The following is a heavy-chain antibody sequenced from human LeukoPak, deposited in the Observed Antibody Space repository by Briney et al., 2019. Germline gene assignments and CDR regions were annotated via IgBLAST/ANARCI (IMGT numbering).Heavy chain of an antibody. Sequence: SQTLSLTCTVSGGSISSGGYYWSWIRQPPGKGLEWIGYIYHSGSTYYNPSLKSRVTLSVDRSKNQFSLKLSSVTAADTAVYYCARGAGWYYYWGQGTLVTVSS. CDR2: IYHSGST. CDR1: GGSISSGGYY. J-gene: IGHJ4*02. V-gene: IGHV4-30-2*01. CDR3: ARGAGWYYY. D-gene: IGHD6-19*01.